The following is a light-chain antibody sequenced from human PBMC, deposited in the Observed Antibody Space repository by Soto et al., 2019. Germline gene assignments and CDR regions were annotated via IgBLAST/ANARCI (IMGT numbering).Light chain of an antibody. V-gene: IGKV1-39*01. CDR2: DAS. CDR3: QQSYRAPIT. CDR1: QSISSS. J-gene: IGKJ5*01. Sequence: IQMTQSPSSLSASVGDRVTITCRASQSISSSLNWYQQISGKVPKLLIYDASSLQSGVPSRFSGSGSGTDFILTISSLQPEDFGSYYCQQSYRAPITFGQGTRLEIK.